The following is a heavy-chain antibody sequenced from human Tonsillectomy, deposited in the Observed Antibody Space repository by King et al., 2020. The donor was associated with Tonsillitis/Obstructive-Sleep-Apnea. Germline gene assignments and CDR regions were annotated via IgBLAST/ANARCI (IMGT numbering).Heavy chain of an antibody. CDR2: XXXSGST. Sequence: QLQESGPGLVKPSETLSLTCTVSGGSISNYYWTWIRQPPGKGLEWIXXXXXSGSTHDNPHLXSRVTISVDTSKNQFSLGLSSVTAADTAVYYCAKEGDLDAFDIWGQGTMVTVSS. D-gene: IGHD3-16*01. V-gene: IGHV4-59*01. CDR1: GGSISNYY. CDR3: AKEGDLDAFDI. J-gene: IGHJ3*02.